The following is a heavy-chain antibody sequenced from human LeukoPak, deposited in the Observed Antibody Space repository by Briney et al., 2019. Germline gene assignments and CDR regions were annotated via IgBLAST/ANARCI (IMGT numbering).Heavy chain of an antibody. CDR3: ARDTQVGGGNDY. Sequence: ASVKVSCKASGGTFSSYAISWVRQAPGQGLEWMGRIIPILGIANYAQKFQGRVTITADKSTSTAYMELSSLRSEDMAVYYCARDTQVGGGNDYWGQGTLVTVSS. D-gene: IGHD2-15*01. CDR2: IIPILGIA. V-gene: IGHV1-69*04. J-gene: IGHJ4*02. CDR1: GGTFSSYA.